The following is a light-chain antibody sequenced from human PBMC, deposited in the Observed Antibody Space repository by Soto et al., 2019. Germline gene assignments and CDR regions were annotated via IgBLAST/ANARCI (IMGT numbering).Light chain of an antibody. CDR3: QQRSNWPIT. V-gene: IGKV3-11*01. CDR1: QSVSSY. J-gene: IGKJ5*01. Sequence: DIVLTQSPATLSLSPGERATLSCRASQSVSSYLAWYQQKPGQAPRLLIYDASNRATGIPARFSGSGSGTDFTLTISSLEPGDFAVYYCQQRSNWPITFGQGTRLEIK. CDR2: DAS.